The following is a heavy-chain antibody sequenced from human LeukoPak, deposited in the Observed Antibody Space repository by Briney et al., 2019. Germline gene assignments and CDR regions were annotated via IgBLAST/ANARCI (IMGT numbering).Heavy chain of an antibody. CDR3: ARDLFFSDAGYSSGWRAEYFHH. V-gene: IGHV3-74*01. CDR1: GVTFSSHW. D-gene: IGHD6-19*01. J-gene: IGHJ1*01. CDR2: INGSGSST. Sequence: RGSLRLSCAASGVTFSSHWMHWVRQAAGTGLWWVSRINGSGSSTSYADSVKGRFTVSRDNANNTLNLQMNSLRAEDTAVYYCARDLFFSDAGYSSGWRAEYFHHWGQGTLVPVSS.